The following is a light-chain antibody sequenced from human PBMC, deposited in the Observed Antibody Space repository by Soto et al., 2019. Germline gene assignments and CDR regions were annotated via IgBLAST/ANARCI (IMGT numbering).Light chain of an antibody. J-gene: IGKJ5*01. CDR1: HILLYTSYKKTY. CDR3: HQYYSIPYT. CDR2: WAS. Sequence: DLVLKQSPDSLAFSLVDVSTISCSSSHILLYTSYKKTYLAWYQQRPGQPPKLLIYWASTRQSGVPDRFSGGGSATDFTLTISRLQAEDVAIYYCHQYYSIPYTFGQGTRLEIK. V-gene: IGKV4-1*01.